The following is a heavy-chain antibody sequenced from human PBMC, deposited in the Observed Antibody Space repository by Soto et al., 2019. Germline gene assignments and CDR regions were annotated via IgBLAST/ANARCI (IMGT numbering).Heavy chain of an antibody. D-gene: IGHD2-2*01. CDR1: GYTFTSYY. V-gene: IGHV1-46*01. CDR3: AGPDGTSCSSCLYYYGMDV. J-gene: IGHJ6*02. CDR2: INPSGGST. Sequence: ASVKVSCKASGYTFTSYYMHWVRQAPGQGLEWMGIINPSGGSTSYAQKFQGRVTMTRDTSTSTVYMELSSLRSEDTAVYYCAGPDGTSCSSCLYYYGMDVWAKGPRSPSP.